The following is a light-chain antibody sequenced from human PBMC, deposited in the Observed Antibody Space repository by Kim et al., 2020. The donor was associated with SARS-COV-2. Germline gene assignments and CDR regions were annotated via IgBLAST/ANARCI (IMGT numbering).Light chain of an antibody. CDR1: VGHVTSGHF. CDR2: DTG. J-gene: IGLJ2*01. CDR3: LLSYSDSRV. Sequence: PGSTVTLTYDSSVGHVTSGHFPSWFQQKPGQAPRTLIYDTGNRHSWTPARFSGSLLGGKAALTLSAAQPEDEADYYCLLSYSDSRVFGGGTQLTVL. V-gene: IGLV7-46*01.